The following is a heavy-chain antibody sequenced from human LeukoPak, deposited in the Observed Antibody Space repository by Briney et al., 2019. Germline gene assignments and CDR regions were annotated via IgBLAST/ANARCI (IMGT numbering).Heavy chain of an antibody. V-gene: IGHV3-23*01. CDR2: INNDGDST. D-gene: IGHD2-15*01. Sequence: GGSPRLSCAASGFSFKSYAMSWVRQAPGKGLEWVSAINNDGDSTYSADSVKGRFTVSRDNSKNTLYLQMNSLRAEDAAVYYCAQQVGYCSSGNCYFTYWGQGTLVTVSS. J-gene: IGHJ1*01. CDR1: GFSFKSYA. CDR3: AQQVGYCSSGNCYFTY.